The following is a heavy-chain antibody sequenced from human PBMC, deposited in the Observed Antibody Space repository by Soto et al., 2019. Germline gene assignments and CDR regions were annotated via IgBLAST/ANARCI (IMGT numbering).Heavy chain of an antibody. J-gene: IGHJ3*02. CDR1: GYTFTSYD. D-gene: IGHD3-3*01. CDR3: ARGKILAVLRFLEWNMGDAFDI. CDR2: MNPNSGNT. V-gene: IGHV1-8*01. Sequence: QVQLVQSGAEVKKPGASVKVSCKASGYTFTSYDINWVRQATGQGLEWMGWMNPNSGNTGYAQKFQGRVTMTRNTSISTAYMELSSLRSEDTAVYYCARGKILAVLRFLEWNMGDAFDIWGQGTMFTVSS.